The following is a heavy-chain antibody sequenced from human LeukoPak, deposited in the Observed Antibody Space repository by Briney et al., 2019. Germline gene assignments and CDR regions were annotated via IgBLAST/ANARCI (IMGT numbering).Heavy chain of an antibody. CDR1: GGSISSYY. V-gene: IGHV4-4*07. J-gene: IGHJ4*02. CDR3: ARDKLGTPELSYFDY. CDR2: IYTSGST. D-gene: IGHD1-1*01. Sequence: PSETLSLTRTVSGGSISSYYWSWIRQPAGKGLEWIGRIYTSGSTNYNPSLKSRVTISVDTSKNQFSLKLSSVTAADTAVYYCARDKLGTPELSYFDYWGQGTLVTVSS.